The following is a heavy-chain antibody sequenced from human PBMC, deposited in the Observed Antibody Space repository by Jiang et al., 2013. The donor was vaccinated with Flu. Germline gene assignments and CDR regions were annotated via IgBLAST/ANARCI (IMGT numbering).Heavy chain of an antibody. Sequence: GAEVKKPGSSVKVSCKASGGTFSSYAISWVRQAPGQGLEWMGGIIPIFGTANYAQKFQGRVTITADESTSTAYMELSSLRSEDTAVYYCARGLVVGATDAFDIWGQGTMVTVSS. CDR2: IIPIFGTA. CDR1: GGTFSSYA. V-gene: IGHV1-69*01. CDR3: ARGLVVGATDAFDI. J-gene: IGHJ3*02. D-gene: IGHD1-26*01.